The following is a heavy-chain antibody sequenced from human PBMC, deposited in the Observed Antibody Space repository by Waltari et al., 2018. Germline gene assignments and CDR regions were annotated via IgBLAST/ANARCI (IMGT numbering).Heavy chain of an antibody. CDR3: ARRTRVGGVMITFGGDFDY. CDR2: INHSGSP. J-gene: IGHJ4*02. V-gene: IGHV4-34*01. D-gene: IGHD3-16*01. Sequence: QVQLQQWGAGLLKPSETLSLTCAVYGGSFSGYYWSWIRQPPGKGLEWIGEINHSGSPNYNPSLKSRVTISVDTSKNQFSLKLSSVTAADTAVYYRARRTRVGGVMITFGGDFDYWGQGTLVTVSS. CDR1: GGSFSGYY.